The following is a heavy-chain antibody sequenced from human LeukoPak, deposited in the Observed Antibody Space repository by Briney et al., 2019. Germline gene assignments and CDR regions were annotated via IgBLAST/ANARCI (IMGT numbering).Heavy chain of an antibody. Sequence: GGSLGLSCAASGFTFSSYGMHWVRQAPGKGLEWVAVISYDGSNKYYADSVKGRFTISRDNSKNTLYLQMNSLRAEDTAVYYCAILAAAGVPFDYWGQGTLVTVSS. CDR3: AILAAAGVPFDY. V-gene: IGHV3-30*03. CDR1: GFTFSSYG. D-gene: IGHD6-13*01. J-gene: IGHJ4*02. CDR2: ISYDGSNK.